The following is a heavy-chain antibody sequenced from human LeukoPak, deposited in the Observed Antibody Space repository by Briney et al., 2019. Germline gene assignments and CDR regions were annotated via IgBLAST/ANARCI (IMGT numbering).Heavy chain of an antibody. Sequence: PGGSLRLSCAASGFTFSSYEMNWVRQAPGKGLEWVSVIYSGGSTYYADSVKGRFTISRDNSKNTLYLQMNSLRAEDTAVYYCARSSSGYGSGAGLSFDYWGQGTLVTVSS. V-gene: IGHV3-53*01. CDR2: IYSGGST. J-gene: IGHJ4*02. D-gene: IGHD5-12*01. CDR3: ARSSSGYGSGAGLSFDY. CDR1: GFTFSSYE.